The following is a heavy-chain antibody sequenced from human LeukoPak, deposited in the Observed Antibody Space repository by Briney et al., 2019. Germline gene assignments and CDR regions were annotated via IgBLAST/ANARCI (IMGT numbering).Heavy chain of an antibody. V-gene: IGHV1-58*02. CDR2: IVVGSGNT. J-gene: IGHJ4*02. CDR1: GFTFTSSA. Sequence: ASVKVSCKASGFTFTSSAMQWVRQARGQRLGWIGWIVVGSGNTNYAQKFQERVTITRDMSTSTAYMELSSLRSEDTAVYYCAATGGSDSEIDYWGQGTLVTVSS. CDR3: AATGGSDSEIDY. D-gene: IGHD1-26*01.